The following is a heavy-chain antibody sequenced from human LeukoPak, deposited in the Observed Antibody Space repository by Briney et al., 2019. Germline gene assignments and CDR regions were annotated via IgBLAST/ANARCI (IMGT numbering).Heavy chain of an antibody. V-gene: IGHV3-30*04. CDR2: ISYDGSNK. CDR3: AKDHTYDSSGYYPFFDY. Sequence: GGSLRLSCAASGFTFSSYAMHWVRQAPGKGLEWVAVISYDGSNKYYADSVKGRFTVSRDNSKNTLYLQMNSLRAEDTAVYYCAKDHTYDSSGYYPFFDYWGQGTLVTVSS. D-gene: IGHD3-22*01. J-gene: IGHJ4*02. CDR1: GFTFSSYA.